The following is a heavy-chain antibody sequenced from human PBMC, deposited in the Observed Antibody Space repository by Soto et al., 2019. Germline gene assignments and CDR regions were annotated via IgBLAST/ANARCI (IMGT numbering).Heavy chain of an antibody. Sequence: SVTCRVADVSSTTSIYYFGRIRPSPGKGLEWIGSVYYRGRSYSKSSVKSRVTISVDTSKNRFSLSLNCVTASDTAVYFCVSQRTTVPTQAYFDYRGPGALVTVSS. D-gene: IGHD4-17*01. V-gene: IGHV4-39*01. CDR1: DVSSTTSIYY. CDR3: VSQRTTVPTQAYFDY. J-gene: IGHJ4*02. CDR2: VYYRGRS.